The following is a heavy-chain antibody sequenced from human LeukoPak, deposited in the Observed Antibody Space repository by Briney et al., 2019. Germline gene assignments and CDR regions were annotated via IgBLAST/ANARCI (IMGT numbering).Heavy chain of an antibody. CDR1: GYTFTSYY. Sequence: ASVKVSYKTSGYTFTSYYIHWLRQAPGQRFEWMGWSDPKSGATKYEHFQGRVTMTRDTSISTAYMELSRLTSDDTAVYYCARGNFYDNKGYSPELRYWGQGTLVTVSS. CDR2: SDPKSGAT. J-gene: IGHJ4*02. CDR3: ARGNFYDNKGYSPELRY. V-gene: IGHV1-2*02. D-gene: IGHD3-10*01.